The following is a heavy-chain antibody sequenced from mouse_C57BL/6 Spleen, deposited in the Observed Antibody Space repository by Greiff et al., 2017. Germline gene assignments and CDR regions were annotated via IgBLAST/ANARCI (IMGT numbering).Heavy chain of an antibody. CDR2: IYPSDSET. J-gene: IGHJ2*01. CDR1: GYTFTSYW. Sequence: VQLQQPGAELVRPGSSVKLSCKASGYTFTSYWMDWVKQRPGQGLEWIGNIYPSDSETHYNQKFKDKATLTVDKSSSTAYMQLSSLTSEDSAVYYCARERGNPGYFDYWGQGTTLTVSS. D-gene: IGHD2-1*01. CDR3: ARERGNPGYFDY. V-gene: IGHV1-61*01.